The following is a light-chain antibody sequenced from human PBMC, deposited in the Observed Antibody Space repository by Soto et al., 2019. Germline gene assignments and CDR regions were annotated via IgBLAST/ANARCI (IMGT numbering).Light chain of an antibody. V-gene: IGLV1-44*01. CDR3: AAWDDSLNGFFV. Sequence: QSVLTQPPSASGTPGQRVTISCSGSSSNIGSNAVTWYQHLPGAAPKLLITNNNHRPSGVPDRFSGSKSGTSASLTISGLHSEGDGDYYCAAWDDSLNGFFVFGTGTKVTVL. J-gene: IGLJ1*01. CDR1: SSNIGSNA. CDR2: NNN.